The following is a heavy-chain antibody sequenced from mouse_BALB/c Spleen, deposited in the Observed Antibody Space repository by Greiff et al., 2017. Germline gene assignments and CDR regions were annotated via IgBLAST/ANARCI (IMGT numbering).Heavy chain of an antibody. CDR1: GYSFTSYW. Sequence: EVQLQQSGTVLARPGASVKMSCKASGYSFTSYWMHWVKQRPGQGLEWIGAIYPGNSDTSYNQKFTGKAKLTAVTSASTAYMELSSLTNEDSAVYYCTRSVLRNFDYWGQGTTLTGSS. CDR2: IYPGNSDT. V-gene: IGHV1-5*01. J-gene: IGHJ2*01. CDR3: TRSVLRNFDY. D-gene: IGHD1-1*01.